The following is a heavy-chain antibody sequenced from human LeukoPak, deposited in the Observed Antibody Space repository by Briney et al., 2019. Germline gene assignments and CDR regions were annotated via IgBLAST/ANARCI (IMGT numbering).Heavy chain of an antibody. J-gene: IGHJ5*02. V-gene: IGHV4-34*01. Sequence: SETLSLTCAVYGGSFSGYYWSWIRQPPGKGLEWIGEINHSGSTNYNPSLKSRVTISVDTSKNQFSLKLSSVTAADTAVYYCARGRIVVVPAAIRWFDPWGQGTLVTVSS. D-gene: IGHD2-2*01. CDR2: INHSGST. CDR3: ARGRIVVVPAAIRWFDP. CDR1: GGSFSGYY.